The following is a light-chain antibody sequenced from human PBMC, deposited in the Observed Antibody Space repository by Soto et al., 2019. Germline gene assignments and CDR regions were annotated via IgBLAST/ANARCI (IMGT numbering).Light chain of an antibody. V-gene: IGLV1-44*01. J-gene: IGLJ2*01. CDR1: SSNIGSNT. CDR3: AAWDDSLNGGV. Sequence: QAVVTQPPSASGTPGQRVTISCSGSSSNIGSNTVNWYQQLPGTAPKLLIYSNNQRPSGVPDRFSDSKSGTSASLAISGLQSEDYADYYCAAWDDSLNGGVFGGGTKLTVL. CDR2: SNN.